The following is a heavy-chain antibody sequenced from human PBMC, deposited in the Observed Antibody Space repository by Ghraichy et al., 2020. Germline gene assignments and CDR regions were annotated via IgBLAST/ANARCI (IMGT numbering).Heavy chain of an antibody. CDR2: ISWDGGST. CDR3: AKDIQVGATRFDGGFDY. CDR1: GFTFDDYA. D-gene: IGHD1-26*01. Sequence: GGSLRLPCAASGFTFDDYAMHWVRQAPGKGLEWVSLISWDGGSTYYADSVKGRFTISRDNSKNSLYLQMNSLRAEDTALYYCAKDIQVGATRFDGGFDYWGQGTLVTVSS. J-gene: IGHJ4*02. V-gene: IGHV3-43D*03.